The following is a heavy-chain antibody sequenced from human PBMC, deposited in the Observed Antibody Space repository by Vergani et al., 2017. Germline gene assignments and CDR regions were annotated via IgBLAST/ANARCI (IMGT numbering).Heavy chain of an antibody. CDR2: IKQDGSEK. V-gene: IGHV3-7*03. CDR1: GFTFSSYW. J-gene: IGHJ4*02. D-gene: IGHD2-2*01. CDR3: ARDRQYCSSTSCPTVLDY. Sequence: EVQLVESGGGLVQPGGSLRLSCAASGFTFSSYWMSWVRQAPGKGLEWLANIKQDGSEKYYVDSVKGRFTISRDNAKNSLYLQMNSLRAEDTAVYYCARDRQYCSSTSCPTVLDYWGQGTLVTVSS.